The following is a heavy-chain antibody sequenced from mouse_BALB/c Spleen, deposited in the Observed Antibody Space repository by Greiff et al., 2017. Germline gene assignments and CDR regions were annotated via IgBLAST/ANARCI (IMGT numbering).Heavy chain of an antibody. D-gene: IGHD1-1*01. CDR3: TTVYYYGSSYY. Sequence: QVQLQQSGAELVRPGASVTLSCKASGYTFTDYEMHWVKQTPVHGLEWIGAIDPETGGTDYNQKFKGKATLTADKSSSTAYMELRSLTSEDSAVYYCTTVYYYGSSYYWGQGTTLTVSS. CDR1: GYTFTDYE. CDR2: IDPETGGT. V-gene: IGHV1-15*01. J-gene: IGHJ2*01.